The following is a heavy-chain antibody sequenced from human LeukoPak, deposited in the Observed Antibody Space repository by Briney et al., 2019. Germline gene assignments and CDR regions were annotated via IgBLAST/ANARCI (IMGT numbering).Heavy chain of an antibody. CDR2: ISHSGST. V-gene: IGHV4-4*02. J-gene: IGHJ4*02. CDR1: GGSISSTNW. Sequence: PSETLSLTCAVSGGSISSTNWWSWVRQPPGKGLEWIGEISHSGSTNYNPSLKSRVTISVDNSKNQFSLKLSSVTAADTAVYYCARVAYSSGWYCDYWGQGTPVTVSS. D-gene: IGHD6-19*01. CDR3: ARVAYSSGWYCDY.